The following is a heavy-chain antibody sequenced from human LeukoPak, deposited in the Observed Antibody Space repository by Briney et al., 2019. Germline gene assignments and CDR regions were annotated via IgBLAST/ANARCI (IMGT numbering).Heavy chain of an antibody. J-gene: IGHJ4*02. D-gene: IGHD6-13*01. CDR2: IYYSGST. Sequence: PSETLSLTCTVSGGSISSGDYYWSWIRQPLGKGLEWIGYIYYSGSTYYNPSLKSRVTISVDTSKNQFSLKLSSVTAADTAVYYCARGKWVAAAGMLDYWGQGTLVTVSS. CDR1: GGSISSGDYY. V-gene: IGHV4-30-4*08. CDR3: ARGKWVAAAGMLDY.